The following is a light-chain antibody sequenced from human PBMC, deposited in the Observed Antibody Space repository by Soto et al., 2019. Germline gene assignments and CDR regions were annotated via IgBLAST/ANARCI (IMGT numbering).Light chain of an antibody. CDR3: QQYGDSLLT. CDR2: GAS. CDR1: QAVTSKF. V-gene: IGKV3-20*01. Sequence: EIVLTQSPGTLSSSPGDEDTISCKASQAVTSKFLGWYQQKPGQPPRLLILGASTKATGIAARFSGSGSGTDFTLTISRLEPEDFAVYYCQQYGDSLLTFGGGTKVEIK. J-gene: IGKJ4*01.